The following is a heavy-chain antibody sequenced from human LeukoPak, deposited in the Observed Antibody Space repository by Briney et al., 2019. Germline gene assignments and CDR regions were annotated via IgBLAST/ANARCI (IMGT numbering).Heavy chain of an antibody. D-gene: IGHD3-3*01. CDR2: IYYSGST. Sequence: SQTLSLTCTVSGDSISSGDYYWSWIRQPPGKGLEWIGYIYYSGSTYYNPSLKSRVTISVDTSNNQFSLKLSSVTAADTAVYYCARHTGWSGYLALYYHYMDVWGKGTTVTVSS. J-gene: IGHJ6*03. CDR3: ARHTGWSGYLALYYHYMDV. V-gene: IGHV4-30-4*01. CDR1: GDSISSGDYY.